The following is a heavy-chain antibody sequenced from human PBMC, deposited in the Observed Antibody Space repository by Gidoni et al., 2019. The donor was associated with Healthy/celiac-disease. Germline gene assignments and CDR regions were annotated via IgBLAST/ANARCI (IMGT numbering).Heavy chain of an antibody. V-gene: IGHV3-21*01. D-gene: IGHD3-22*01. CDR2: ISSSSNYI. CDR1: GFAFSTYS. J-gene: IGHJ4*02. CDR3: AFPYYYDSSGLPGY. Sequence: EVQLVESGGGLVKPGGSLGLSCAASGFAFSTYSMNWVRQAPGKGLDWVSSISSSSNYISYAYSVQARFTISRDNAKNSLYLQMNSLRAEDTAVYYCAFPYYYDSSGLPGYWGQGTLVTVSS.